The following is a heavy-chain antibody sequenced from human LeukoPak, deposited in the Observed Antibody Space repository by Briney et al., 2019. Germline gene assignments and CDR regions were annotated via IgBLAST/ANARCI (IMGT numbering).Heavy chain of an antibody. J-gene: IGHJ6*02. CDR1: GFTFSSYA. V-gene: IGHV3-66*01. CDR3: ARDLNWNYSHYYYGMDV. Sequence: PGGSLRLSCAATGFTFSSYAMSWVRQAPGKGLEWVSVIYSGGSTYYADSVKGRFTISRDNSKNTLYLQMNSLRAEDTAVYYCARDLNWNYSHYYYGMDVWGQGTTVTVSS. D-gene: IGHD1-7*01. CDR2: IYSGGST.